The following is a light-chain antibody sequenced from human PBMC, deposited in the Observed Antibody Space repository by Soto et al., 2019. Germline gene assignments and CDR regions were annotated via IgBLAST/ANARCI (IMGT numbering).Light chain of an antibody. CDR2: DAS. CDR1: QSVSSY. V-gene: IGKV3-11*01. J-gene: IGKJ2*01. CDR3: QQRSNWRPYT. Sequence: EIVLTQSPATLSLSPGERPTLSCRASQSVSSYLAWYQQKPGQAPRLLIYDASNRATGIPARFSGSGAGTDFTVNISSLEPEDFAVYYCQQRSNWRPYTFGQGTKLEIK.